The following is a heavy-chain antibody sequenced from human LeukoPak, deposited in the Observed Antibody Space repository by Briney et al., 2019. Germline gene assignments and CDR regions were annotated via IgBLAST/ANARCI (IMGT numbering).Heavy chain of an antibody. V-gene: IGHV3-48*03. Sequence: GGSLRLSCAASGFTFSSHEMNWVRQAPGKGLEWVSYISSSGSTIYYADSVKGRFTISRDNAKNSLYLQMNSLRAEDAAVYFCAKAPVTSCRGAYCYPFDSWGQGTLVTVSS. CDR2: ISSSGSTI. CDR1: GFTFSSHE. D-gene: IGHD2-21*01. CDR3: AKAPVTSCRGAYCYPFDS. J-gene: IGHJ4*02.